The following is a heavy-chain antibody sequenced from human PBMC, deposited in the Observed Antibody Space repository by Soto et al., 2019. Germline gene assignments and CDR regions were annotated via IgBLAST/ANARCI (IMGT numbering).Heavy chain of an antibody. D-gene: IGHD2-2*01. J-gene: IGHJ3*02. CDR2: ISGSGGST. V-gene: IGHV3-23*01. CDR3: ARALPAAMLPVLPNDAFDI. CDR1: GFTFSSYA. Sequence: PGGSLRLSCAASGFTFSSYAMSWVRQAPGKGLEWVSAISGSGGSTYYADSVKGRFTISRDNSKNTLYLQMNSLRAEDTAVYYCARALPAAMLPVLPNDAFDIWGQGTMVTVSS.